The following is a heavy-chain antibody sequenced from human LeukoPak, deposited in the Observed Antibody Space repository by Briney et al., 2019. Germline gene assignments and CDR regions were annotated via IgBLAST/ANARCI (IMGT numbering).Heavy chain of an antibody. CDR1: GFTFGDYA. CDR2: IRSKAYGGTT. D-gene: IGHD2-2*01. J-gene: IGHJ4*02. CDR3: TRSVGSSTSLIDY. Sequence: GGSLRLSCTASGFTFGDYAMSWVRQAPGKGLEWVGFIRSKAYGGTTEYAASVKGRFTISRDDSKSIAYLQMNSLKTEDTAVYYCTRSVGSSTSLIDYWGQGTLVTVSS. V-gene: IGHV3-49*04.